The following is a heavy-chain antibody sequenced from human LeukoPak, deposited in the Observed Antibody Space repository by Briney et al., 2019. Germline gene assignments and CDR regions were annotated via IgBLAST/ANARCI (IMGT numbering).Heavy chain of an antibody. CDR3: ARGSTYSSGWYTGFDY. CDR1: GFTFSSYS. D-gene: IGHD6-19*01. J-gene: IGHJ4*02. CDR2: ITSSSSYI. V-gene: IGHV3-21*01. Sequence: GGSLRLSCVGCGFTFSSYSMNWVRQAPGKGLEWVSSITSSSSYIYYADSVKGRFTISRDNAKKSVYLQMNSLRAEDTAVYYCARGSTYSSGWYTGFDYWGQGSLVTVSS.